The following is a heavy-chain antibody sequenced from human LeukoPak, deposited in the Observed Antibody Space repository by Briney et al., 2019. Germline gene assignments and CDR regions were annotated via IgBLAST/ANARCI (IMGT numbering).Heavy chain of an antibody. CDR1: GFTFSSYA. J-gene: IGHJ4*02. Sequence: GGSLRLSCAASGFTFSSYAMSWVRQAPGKGLEWVSVIYSGGSTYYADSVKGRFTISRDNSKNTLYLQMNSLRAEDTAVYYCARAISGYDSPDYWGQGTLVTVSS. V-gene: IGHV3-66*01. CDR3: ARAISGYDSPDY. D-gene: IGHD5-12*01. CDR2: IYSGGST.